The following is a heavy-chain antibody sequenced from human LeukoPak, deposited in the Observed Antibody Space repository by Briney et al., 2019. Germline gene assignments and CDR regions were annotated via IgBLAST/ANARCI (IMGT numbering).Heavy chain of an antibody. D-gene: IGHD6-13*01. V-gene: IGHV4-39*07. J-gene: IGHJ4*02. Sequence: SETLSLTCTASGGSITSTSYYWSWIRQPPGKGLEWIGEINHSGSTNYNPSLKSRVTISVDTSKNQFFLKLSSVTAADTAVYYCASIIAAAEAYWGQGTLVTVSS. CDR3: ASIIAAAEAY. CDR2: INHSGST. CDR1: GGSITSTSYY.